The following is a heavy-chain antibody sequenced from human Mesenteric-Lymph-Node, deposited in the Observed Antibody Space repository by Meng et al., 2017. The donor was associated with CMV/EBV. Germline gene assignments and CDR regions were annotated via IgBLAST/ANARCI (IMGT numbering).Heavy chain of an antibody. CDR2: IKQTGSET. Sequence: GESLKISCAASGFTFSTYWMSWVRQAPGKGLEWVANIKQTGSETFYVDSVKGRFTISRDNGKSSLYLQIDSLRAEDTAVYYCARHRSMWGAYYHYYYGMDVWGQGTTVTVSS. CDR1: GFTFSTYW. J-gene: IGHJ6*02. CDR3: ARHRSMWGAYYHYYYGMDV. V-gene: IGHV3-7*01. D-gene: IGHD3-10*01.